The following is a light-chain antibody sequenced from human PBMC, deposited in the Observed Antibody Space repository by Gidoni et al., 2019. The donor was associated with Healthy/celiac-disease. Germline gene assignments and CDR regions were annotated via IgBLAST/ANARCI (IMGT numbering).Light chain of an antibody. CDR2: DAS. CDR3: QQRSNWPPVT. Sequence: EIVLTQSPATLSLSPGERATLSCRASQSVSSYLAWYQQKPGQAPTLLIYDASNRATGIPARFSGSGSGTDFTLTISSLEPEDFAVYYCQQRSNWPPVTFGGXTKVEIK. J-gene: IGKJ4*01. CDR1: QSVSSY. V-gene: IGKV3-11*01.